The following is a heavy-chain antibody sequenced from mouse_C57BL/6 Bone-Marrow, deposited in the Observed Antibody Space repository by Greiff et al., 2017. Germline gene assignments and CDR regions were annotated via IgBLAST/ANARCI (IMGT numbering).Heavy chain of an antibody. CDR3: ARGNYVRYAMDY. CDR1: GYSITSGYY. CDR2: ISYDGSN. J-gene: IGHJ4*01. V-gene: IGHV3-6*01. D-gene: IGHD2-1*01. Sequence: DVQLQESGPGLVKPSQSLSLTRSVTGYSITSGYYWNWIRQFPGNKLEWMGYISYDGSNNYNPSLKNRISITRDTSKNQFFLKLNSVTTEDTATYYCARGNYVRYAMDYWGQGTSVTVSS.